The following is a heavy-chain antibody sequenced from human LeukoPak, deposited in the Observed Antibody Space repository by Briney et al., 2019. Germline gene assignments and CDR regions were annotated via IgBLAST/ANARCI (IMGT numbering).Heavy chain of an antibody. CDR3: AKGYFYYDSSGYATFDY. CDR2: INPNSGGT. Sequence: ASVKVSCKTSEYTFSGYYIHWVRQAPGQGLEWMGWINPNSGGTKYTEEFQGRVSMTRDTSITTAYMELSRLKYADTAVYYCAKGYFYYDSSGYATFDYWGQGTLVTVSS. V-gene: IGHV1-2*02. D-gene: IGHD3-22*01. J-gene: IGHJ4*02. CDR1: EYTFSGYY.